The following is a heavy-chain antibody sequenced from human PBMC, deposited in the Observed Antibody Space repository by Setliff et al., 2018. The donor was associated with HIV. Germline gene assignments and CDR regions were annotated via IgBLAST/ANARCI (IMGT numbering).Heavy chain of an antibody. CDR1: GFSFSKFS. CDR2: IKEDGSAS. D-gene: IGHD3-3*01. Sequence: GGSLRLSCAAFGFSFSKFSMCWVRQAPGKGLEWLANIKEDGSASYYVESVRGRCTISRDNPNNLLYLQMDSLRGEDTAVYYCAREGVHHNFWSGYTYYYGLDVWGQGTTVTVSS. CDR3: AREGVHHNFWSGYTYYYGLDV. J-gene: IGHJ3*01. V-gene: IGHV3-7*01.